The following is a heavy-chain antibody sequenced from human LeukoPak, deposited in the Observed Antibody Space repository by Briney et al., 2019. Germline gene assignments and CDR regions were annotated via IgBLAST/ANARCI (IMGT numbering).Heavy chain of an antibody. CDR2: TSYNGNT. V-gene: IGHV1-18*04. D-gene: IGHD6-19*01. J-gene: IGHJ4*02. CDR1: GYTFSNYG. Sequence: ASVNVSCKAAGYTFSNYGISWVRQAPGLGLEWMGWTSYNGNTNYAQKFQDRVTMTTDTSTTTAYMELRSLESDDTAVYYCARHSGSGWQALGYWGQGTLVTVSS. CDR3: ARHSGSGWQALGY.